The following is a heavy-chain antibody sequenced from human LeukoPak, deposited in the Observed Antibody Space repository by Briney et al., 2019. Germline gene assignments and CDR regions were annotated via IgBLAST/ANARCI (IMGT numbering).Heavy chain of an antibody. CDR1: GYRFTSYW. J-gene: IGHJ4*02. CDR2: IYPGDSDT. D-gene: IGHD3-10*01. CDR3: ARAIYGSGSYFPFDY. V-gene: IGHV5-51*01. Sequence: GESLQISCKGSGYRFTSYWIGWVRQMPGKGLEWMGIIYPGDSDTRYSPSFQGQVTISADKSISTAYLQWSSLKASDTAMYYCARAIYGSGSYFPFDYWGQGTLVTVSS.